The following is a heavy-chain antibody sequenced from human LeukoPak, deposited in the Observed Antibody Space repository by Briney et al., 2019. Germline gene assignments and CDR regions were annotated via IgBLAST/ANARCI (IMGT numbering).Heavy chain of an antibody. D-gene: IGHD3-9*01. J-gene: IGHJ4*02. Sequence: GGSLRLSCAASGFTFNTYTMNWVRQAPGKGLEWVSSITASSTAIYSADSVKGRFTISRDNAKNFLYLQMNSLRAEDTAVYCCARTYYDILTGYNPYFDYWGQGILVTVSS. V-gene: IGHV3-21*01. CDR3: ARTYYDILTGYNPYFDY. CDR1: GFTFNTYT. CDR2: ITASSTAI.